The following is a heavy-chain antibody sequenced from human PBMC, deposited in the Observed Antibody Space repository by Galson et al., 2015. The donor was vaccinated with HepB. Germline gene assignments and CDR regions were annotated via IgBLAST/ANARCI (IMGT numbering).Heavy chain of an antibody. CDR3: AKASRAETEGLFHSTNFDY. CDR1: GFTFSSYA. V-gene: IGHV3-23*01. Sequence: SLRLSCAASGFTFSSYAMSWVRQAPGKGLEWVSAISGSGGSTYYADSVKGRFTISRDNSKNTLYLQMNSLRAEDTAVYYCAKASRAETEGLFHSTNFDYWGQGTLVTVSS. CDR2: ISGSGGST. D-gene: IGHD2-21*01. J-gene: IGHJ4*02.